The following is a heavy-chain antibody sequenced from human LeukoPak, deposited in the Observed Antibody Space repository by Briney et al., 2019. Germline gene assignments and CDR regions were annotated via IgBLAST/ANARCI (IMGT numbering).Heavy chain of an antibody. CDR1: GDTFTGYY. J-gene: IGHJ6*02. CDR3: AREWGSYSDSSGLSGYYGMDV. D-gene: IGHD3-22*01. Sequence: ASVKVSCKASGDTFTGYYMHWVRQAPGQGLEWMGWINPNSGGTNYAQKFQGRVTMTRDTSISTAYMELSRLRSDDTAVYYCAREWGSYSDSSGLSGYYGMDVWGQGTTVTVSS. CDR2: INPNSGGT. V-gene: IGHV1-2*02.